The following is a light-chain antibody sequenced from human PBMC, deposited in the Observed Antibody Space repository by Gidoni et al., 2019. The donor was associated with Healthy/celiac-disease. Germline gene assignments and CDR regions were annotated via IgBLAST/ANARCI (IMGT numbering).Light chain of an antibody. V-gene: IGKV1-33*01. CDR1: QDISNY. CDR3: QQYDNLPRT. J-gene: IGKJ1*01. Sequence: EIQMPQSPSSLSASVGDRVTITCQASQDISNYLNWYQQKPGKAPKLLIYDASNLETGVPSRFSGSGSGTDFTFTISSLQPEDIATYYCQQYDNLPRTFGQGTKVEIK. CDR2: DAS.